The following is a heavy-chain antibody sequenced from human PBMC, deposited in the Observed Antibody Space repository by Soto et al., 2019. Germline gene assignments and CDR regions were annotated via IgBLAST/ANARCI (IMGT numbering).Heavy chain of an antibody. CDR3: ARFSPLRKSYDSNPGWFDP. CDR2: VSSTGST. V-gene: IGHV4-59*01. D-gene: IGHD3-22*01. Sequence: SETLSLTCTVSGGSLNSYYWTWIRQSPGKGLEWIGYVSSTGSTNYNPSLKSRVILSLVTSTSEVSLSLTSVTGADAAVYFCARFSPLRKSYDSNPGWFDPWGQGIMVT. CDR1: GGSLNSYY. J-gene: IGHJ5*02.